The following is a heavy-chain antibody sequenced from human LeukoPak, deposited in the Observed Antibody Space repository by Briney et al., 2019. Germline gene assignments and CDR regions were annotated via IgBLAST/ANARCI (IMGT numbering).Heavy chain of an antibody. V-gene: IGHV3-23*01. CDR3: AKGLYYYDSSGHLFDY. D-gene: IGHD3-22*01. CDR1: GFTFSSYA. CDR2: ISGSGGST. Sequence: QSGGSLRLSCAASGFTFSSYAMSWVRQAPGKGLEWVSAISGSGGSTYYADSVKGRFTISRDNSKNTLYLQMNSLRAEDTAVYYCAKGLYYYDSSGHLFDYWGQGTLVTVSS. J-gene: IGHJ4*02.